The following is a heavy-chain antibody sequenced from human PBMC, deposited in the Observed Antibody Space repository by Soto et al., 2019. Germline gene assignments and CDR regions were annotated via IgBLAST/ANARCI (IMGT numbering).Heavy chain of an antibody. V-gene: IGHV3-49*04. CDR2: IRSKAYGGTT. CDR1: GFTFGDYA. D-gene: IGHD3-9*01. J-gene: IGHJ4*02. CDR3: TSNYDMLTGYYNYFDY. Sequence: GGSLRLSCTASGFTFGDYAMSWVRQAPGKGLEWVGFIRSKAYGGTTEYAASVKGRFTISRDDYKSIAYLQMNSLKTEDTAVYYCTSNYDMLTGYYNYFDYWGQGTLVTVSS.